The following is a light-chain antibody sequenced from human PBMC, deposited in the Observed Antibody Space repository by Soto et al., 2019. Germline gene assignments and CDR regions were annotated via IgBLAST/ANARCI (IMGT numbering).Light chain of an antibody. Sequence: DIKLTQSPSFLSASVGDRVTITCRASQGISSYLAWYQQKPGKAPKLLIYAASTLQSGVPSRFSGSGSGTEFTLTISSLQPEDFATYYCQQLNGFGQGTRLEIK. CDR2: AAS. CDR3: QQLNG. CDR1: QGISSY. J-gene: IGKJ5*01. V-gene: IGKV1-9*01.